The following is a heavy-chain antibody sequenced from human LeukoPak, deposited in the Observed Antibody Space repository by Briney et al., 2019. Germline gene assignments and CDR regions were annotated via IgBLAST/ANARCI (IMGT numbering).Heavy chain of an antibody. V-gene: IGHV4-39*07. D-gene: IGHD1-26*01. CDR2: IYHSGST. J-gene: IGHJ5*02. CDR3: ARGVVRATTGNWFDP. CDR1: GGSISSSSYY. Sequence: SETLSLTCTVSGGSISSSSYYWGWIRQPPGKGLEWIGSIYHSGSTYYNPSLKSRVTISVDTSKNQFSLKLSSVTAADTAVYYCARGVVRATTGNWFDPWGQGTLVTVSS.